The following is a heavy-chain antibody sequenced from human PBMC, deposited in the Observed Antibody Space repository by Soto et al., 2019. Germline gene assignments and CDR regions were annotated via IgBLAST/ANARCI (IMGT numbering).Heavy chain of an antibody. V-gene: IGHV3-23*01. J-gene: IGHJ4*01. CDR1: GFTFSTYA. CDR2: ISGTGGST. Sequence: EVQLLESGGGLVQPGGSLRLSCAASGFTFSTYAMTWVRQAPGKGLEWVSTISGTGGSTYYADSVKGRFSISRDNSKHTRYLQMNSLRAEDTAVYYCAKDLPADNWGEPVIGGGDYWGHGTLVTVSS. CDR3: AKDLPADNWGEPVIGGGDY. D-gene: IGHD3-16*01.